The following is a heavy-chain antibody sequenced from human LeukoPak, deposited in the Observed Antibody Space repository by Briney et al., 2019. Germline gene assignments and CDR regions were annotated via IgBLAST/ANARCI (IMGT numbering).Heavy chain of an antibody. CDR1: GFTFSSYA. V-gene: IGHV3-23*01. CDR3: ANGNRCTSPNCLGYYYFYMDV. J-gene: IGHJ6*03. Sequence: PGGSLRLSCAASGFTFSSYAMNWVRQAPGRGLEWVSGFSGSGGTTYYADSVKGRFTISRDNSKNTLYLQMNSLRAEDTAVYYCANGNRCTSPNCLGYYYFYMDVWGKGTMVTASS. CDR2: FSGSGGTT. D-gene: IGHD2-8*01.